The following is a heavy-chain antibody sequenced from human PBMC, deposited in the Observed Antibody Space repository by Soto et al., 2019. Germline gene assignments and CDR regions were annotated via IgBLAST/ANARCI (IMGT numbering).Heavy chain of an antibody. CDR3: ARDHGLTLYYYYGMDV. J-gene: IGHJ6*02. CDR1: GFTFSSYG. V-gene: IGHV3-33*01. Sequence: GGSLRLSCAASGFTFSSYGMHWVRQAPGKGLEWVAVIWYDGSNKYYADSVKGRFTISRDNSKNTLYLQMNSLRAEDTAVYYCARDHGLTLYYYYGMDVWGQGTTVTVSS. CDR2: IWYDGSNK.